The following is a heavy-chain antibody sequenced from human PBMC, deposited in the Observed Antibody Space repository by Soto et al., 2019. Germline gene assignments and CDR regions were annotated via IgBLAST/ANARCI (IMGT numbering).Heavy chain of an antibody. V-gene: IGHV4-34*01. CDR2: INHSGST. CDR3: ARARREPLGGGYYYYGMDV. D-gene: IGHD1-26*01. J-gene: IGHJ6*02. Sequence: PSETLSLTCAVYGGSFSGYYWSWIRQPPGKGLEWIGEINHSGSTNYNPSLKSRVTISVDTSKNQFSLKLSSVTAADTAVYYCARARREPLGGGYYYYGMDVWGQGTTVTVSS. CDR1: GGSFSGYY.